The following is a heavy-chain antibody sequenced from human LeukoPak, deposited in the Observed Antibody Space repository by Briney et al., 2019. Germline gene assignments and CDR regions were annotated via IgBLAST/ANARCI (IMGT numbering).Heavy chain of an antibody. V-gene: IGHV4-39*01. CDR2: IYHSGST. D-gene: IGHD2-8*01. CDR1: GGSISSSSYY. CDR3: TRHQWWLAPRNFDY. J-gene: IGHJ4*02. Sequence: PSETLSLTCTVSGGSISSSSYYWGWIRQPPGKGLEWIGSIYHSGSTYYNPSLKSRVTISVDTSKNQFSLKLSSVTAADMAVYYCTRHQWWLAPRNFDYWSQGTLVTVSS.